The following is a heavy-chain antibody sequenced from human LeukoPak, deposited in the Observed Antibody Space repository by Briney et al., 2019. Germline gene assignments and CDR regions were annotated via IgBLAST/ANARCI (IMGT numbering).Heavy chain of an antibody. CDR2: IYTSGST. V-gene: IGHV4-4*07. J-gene: IGHJ4*02. D-gene: IGHD2-21*02. CDR3: ARDDPLRVTATLDY. Sequence: SGTLSLTCTVSGGSSNSNFWSWVRQPAGKGLEWIGRIYTSGSTNYNPSLKSRVTMSVDTSKNQFSLRLSSVTAADTAVYYCARDDPLRVTATLDYWGQGTLVTVSS. CDR1: GGSSNSNF.